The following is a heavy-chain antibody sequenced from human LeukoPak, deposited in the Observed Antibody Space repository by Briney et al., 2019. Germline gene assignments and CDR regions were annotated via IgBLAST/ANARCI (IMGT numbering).Heavy chain of an antibody. J-gene: IGHJ4*02. CDR2: IKQDGSEK. CDR1: GFTFSSYW. CDR3: ARDPSQDYDSFDY. V-gene: IGHV3-7*03. D-gene: IGHD5-12*01. Sequence: GGSLRLSRAASGFTFSSYWMSWVRQAPGKGLEWVANIKQDGSEKYYVDSVKGRFTISRDNAKNSLYLQMNSLRAEDTAVYYCARDPSQDYDSFDYWGQGTLVTVSS.